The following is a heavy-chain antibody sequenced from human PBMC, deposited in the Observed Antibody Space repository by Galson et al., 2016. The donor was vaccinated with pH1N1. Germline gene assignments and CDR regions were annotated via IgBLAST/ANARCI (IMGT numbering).Heavy chain of an antibody. CDR1: GASISSSTYF. Sequence: ETLSLTCSVSGASISSSTYFWGWVRQPPGKGLEWIGSIFDSGATYYNPSLKSRVTISVDTPKNQFSLRLTSVTAADTAVFYCARHTIIVAFPKSFFDYWGQGSLVTVSS. CDR2: IFDSGAT. D-gene: IGHD3-22*01. V-gene: IGHV4-39*01. J-gene: IGHJ4*02. CDR3: ARHTIIVAFPKSFFDY.